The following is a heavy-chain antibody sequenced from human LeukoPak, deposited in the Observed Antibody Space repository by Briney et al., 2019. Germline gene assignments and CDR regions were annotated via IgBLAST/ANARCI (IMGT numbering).Heavy chain of an antibody. V-gene: IGHV1-2*02. D-gene: IGHD3-22*01. J-gene: IGHJ4*02. CDR3: ARDYYDSSGYDY. CDR2: ISAYNGNT. Sequence: ASVKVSCKASGYTFSDYYMHWVRQAPGQGLEWMGWISAYNGNTNYAQKFQGRVTMTRDTSISTAYMELSRLRSDDTAVYYCARDYYDSSGYDYWGQGTLVTVSS. CDR1: GYTFSDYY.